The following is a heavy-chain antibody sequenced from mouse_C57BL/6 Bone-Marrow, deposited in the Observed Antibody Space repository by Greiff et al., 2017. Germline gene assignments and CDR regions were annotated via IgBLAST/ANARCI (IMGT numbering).Heavy chain of an antibody. CDR2: IYPGSGST. V-gene: IGHV1-55*01. CDR1: GYTFTSYW. Sequence: QVQLQQSGAELVKPGASVKISCKASGYTFTSYWITWVKQRPGQGLEWIGDIYPGSGSTNYNEKFKSKATLTVDTSSSTAYMQLSSLTSEDSAVYYCAGYYGNLAWFAYWGQGTLVTVSA. J-gene: IGHJ3*01. D-gene: IGHD2-1*01. CDR3: AGYYGNLAWFAY.